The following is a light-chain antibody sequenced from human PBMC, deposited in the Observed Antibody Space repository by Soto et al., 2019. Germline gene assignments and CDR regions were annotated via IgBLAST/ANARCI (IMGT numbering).Light chain of an antibody. Sequence: DIQMTQSPSTLSASVGDRVTITCRASQSISSWLAWYQQKPGKAPKLLIYTASSLESGVPSRFRGSGSGTEFTLTISSLQPDDFATYHCQQYNTYSGLTCGGGTKVEIK. CDR1: QSISSW. CDR3: QQYNTYSGLT. V-gene: IGKV1-5*03. CDR2: TAS. J-gene: IGKJ4*01.